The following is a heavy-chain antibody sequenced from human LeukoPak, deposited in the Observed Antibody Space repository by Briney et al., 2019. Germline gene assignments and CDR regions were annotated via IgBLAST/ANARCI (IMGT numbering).Heavy chain of an antibody. D-gene: IGHD1-26*01. Sequence: GGSLRLSCAASGFTFSSYWMHWVRQVPGKGLVWVSRINTDGTNTTYADSVKGRFTMSRDNAKSRLYLLMNSLRAEDTAVYYCARDYSGTYRVDYWGQGTLVTVSS. V-gene: IGHV3-74*03. CDR3: ARDYSGTYRVDY. CDR2: INTDGTNT. CDR1: GFTFSSYW. J-gene: IGHJ4*01.